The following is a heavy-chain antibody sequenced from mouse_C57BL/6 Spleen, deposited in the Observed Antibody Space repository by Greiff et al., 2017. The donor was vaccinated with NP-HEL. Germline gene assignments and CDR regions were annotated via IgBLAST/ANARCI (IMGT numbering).Heavy chain of an antibody. J-gene: IGHJ2*01. V-gene: IGHV1-50*01. CDR2: IDPSDSYT. CDR1: GYTFTSYW. Sequence: VQLQQSGAELVKPGASVKLSCKASGYTFTSYWMQWVKQRPGQGLEWIGEIDPSDSYTNYNQKFKGKATLTVDTSSSTAYMQLSSLTSEDSAVYYCARRRGTGGYWGQGTTLTVSS. CDR3: ARRRGTGGY.